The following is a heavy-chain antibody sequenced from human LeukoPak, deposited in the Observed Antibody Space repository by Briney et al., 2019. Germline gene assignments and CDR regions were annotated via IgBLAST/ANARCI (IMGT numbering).Heavy chain of an antibody. Sequence: ASVKVSCKASGYTFTGYYMHWVRPAPGQGLEWMGWINPNSGGTNYAQKFQGRVTMTRDTSISTAYMELSRLRSDDTAVYYCARDLKTRPIVVVPAALGYWGQGTLVTVSS. D-gene: IGHD2-2*01. CDR3: ARDLKTRPIVVVPAALGY. CDR1: GYTFTGYY. J-gene: IGHJ4*02. CDR2: INPNSGGT. V-gene: IGHV1-2*02.